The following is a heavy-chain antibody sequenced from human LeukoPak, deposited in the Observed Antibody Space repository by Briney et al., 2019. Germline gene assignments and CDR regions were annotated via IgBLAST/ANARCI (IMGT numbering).Heavy chain of an antibody. CDR3: AELGITMSGGV. Sequence: HPGGSLRLSCAASGFTFSSYGMSWVRQAPGKGLECVSPISGSGGSTYYADSVKGRFTISRDNAKNSLYLQMSSLRAEDTAVYYCAELGITMSGGVWGKGTTGTISS. V-gene: IGHV3-23*01. J-gene: IGHJ6*04. CDR1: GFTFSSYG. CDR2: ISGSGGST. D-gene: IGHD3-10*02.